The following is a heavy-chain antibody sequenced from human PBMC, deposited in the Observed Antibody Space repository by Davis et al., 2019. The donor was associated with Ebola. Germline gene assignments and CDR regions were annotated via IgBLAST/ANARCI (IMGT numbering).Heavy chain of an antibody. CDR2: ISYDGSNK. CDR1: GFTFRHYA. D-gene: IGHD2-21*02. Sequence: PGGSLRPPCPASGFTFRHYALHWVRQAPGKGLEWVAVISYDGSNKYYADSVKGRFTISRDNSKNTLYLQMNSLRAEDTAVYYCARWAYCGGDCLTAELSPPAAFDIWGQGTMVTVSS. CDR3: ARWAYCGGDCLTAELSPPAAFDI. V-gene: IGHV3-30-3*01. J-gene: IGHJ3*02.